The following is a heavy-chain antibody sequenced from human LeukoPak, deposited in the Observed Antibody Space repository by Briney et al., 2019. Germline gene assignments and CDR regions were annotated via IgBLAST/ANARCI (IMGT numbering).Heavy chain of an antibody. Sequence: PGGSLRLSCAASGFTFSTYSVNWVRQAPGKGLEWVSSISSSGTYIYYADSVKGRFTISRDNAKSSLYLQMNSLRAEDTAVYYCAVNNWNFDVWGQGTLVTVSS. CDR2: ISSSGTYI. V-gene: IGHV3-21*01. J-gene: IGHJ4*02. CDR1: GFTFSTYS. D-gene: IGHD1-7*01. CDR3: AVNNWNFDV.